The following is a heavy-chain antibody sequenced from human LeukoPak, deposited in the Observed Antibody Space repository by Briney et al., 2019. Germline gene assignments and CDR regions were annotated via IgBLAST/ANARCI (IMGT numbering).Heavy chain of an antibody. CDR1: GYTLTELS. V-gene: IGHV1-24*01. D-gene: IGHD3-3*01. J-gene: IGHJ5*02. Sequence: ASVKVSCKVSGYTLTELSMHWVRQAPGKRLEWMGGFDPEDGETIYAQKFQGRVTMTEDTSTDTAYMELSSLRSEDTAVYYCATILRFLEWSSHWFDPWGQGTLVTVSS. CDR3: ATILRFLEWSSHWFDP. CDR2: FDPEDGET.